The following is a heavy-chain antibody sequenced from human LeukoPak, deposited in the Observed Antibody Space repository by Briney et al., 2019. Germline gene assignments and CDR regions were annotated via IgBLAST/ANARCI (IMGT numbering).Heavy chain of an antibody. CDR3: AREVGTIMVNWFDP. Sequence: PSETLSLTCTVSGGSISSYYWSWIRQPAGKGLEWIGRIYTGGSTNYNPSLKSRVTMSVDTSKNQFSLKLSSVTAADTAVYYCAREVGTIMVNWFDPWGQGTLVTVSS. J-gene: IGHJ5*02. CDR1: GGSISSYY. CDR2: IYTGGST. D-gene: IGHD3-3*01. V-gene: IGHV4-4*07.